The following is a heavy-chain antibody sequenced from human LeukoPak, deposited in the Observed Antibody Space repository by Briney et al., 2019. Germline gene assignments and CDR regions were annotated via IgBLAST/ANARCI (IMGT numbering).Heavy chain of an antibody. J-gene: IGHJ3*02. D-gene: IGHD3-9*01. V-gene: IGHV4-59*01. CDR1: GGSIRSYY. Sequence: SETLSLTCTVFGGSIRSYYWSWIRQPPGKGLEWIGHIYYSGSTNYNPSLKSRVTISIDTSKNQFSLKLSSVTAADTAVYYCARDLGRYSDAFDIWGQGTMVTVSS. CDR2: IYYSGST. CDR3: ARDLGRYSDAFDI.